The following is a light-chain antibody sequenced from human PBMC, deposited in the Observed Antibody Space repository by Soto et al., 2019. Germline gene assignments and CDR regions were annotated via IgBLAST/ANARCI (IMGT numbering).Light chain of an antibody. V-gene: IGKV1-12*01. J-gene: IGKJ1*01. CDR2: AAS. CDR1: QDVDSW. CDR3: QQGSSFPWT. Sequence: DIQMTQSPSSVPASVGDRVNITCRASQDVDSWLAWYQQKPGKAHKLLIYAASNLKSGVPSRFTGSGSGTHFTVTISSLQPEDVATYYCQQGSSFPWTCGKGTKVEIK.